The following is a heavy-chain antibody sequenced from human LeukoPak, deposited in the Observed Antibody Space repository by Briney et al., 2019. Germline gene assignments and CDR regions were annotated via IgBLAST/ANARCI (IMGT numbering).Heavy chain of an antibody. CDR3: AKGTTDYGSGYGMDV. D-gene: IGHD3-10*01. J-gene: IGHJ6*04. CDR2: VGAGGGST. Sequence: GSLRLSCAVSGFTFGNYAMNWVRQAPGKGLEWVSAVGAGGGSTYYADSVKGRFTISRDNSKNTLSLEMNSLRADDTAVYYCAKGTTDYGSGYGMDVWGKGTTVTVSS. V-gene: IGHV3-23*01. CDR1: GFTFGNYA.